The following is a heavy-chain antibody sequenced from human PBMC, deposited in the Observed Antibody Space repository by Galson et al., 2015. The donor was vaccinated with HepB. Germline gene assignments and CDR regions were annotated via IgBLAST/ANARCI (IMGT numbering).Heavy chain of an antibody. CDR2: ISSSGSTI. CDR1: GFTFSDYY. V-gene: IGHV3-11*01. CDR3: AREANGFLKRRDAFDI. Sequence: SLRLSCAASGFTFSDYYMSWIRQAPGKGLEWVSYISSSGSTIYYADSVKGRFTISRDNAKNSLYLQMNSLRAEDTAVYYCAREANGFLKRRDAFDIWGQGTMVTVSS. D-gene: IGHD3-3*01. J-gene: IGHJ3*02.